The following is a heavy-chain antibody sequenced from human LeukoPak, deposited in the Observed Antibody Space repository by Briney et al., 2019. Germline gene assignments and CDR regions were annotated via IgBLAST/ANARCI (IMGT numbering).Heavy chain of an antibody. Sequence: GGSLRLSGAASGFTFSSYIMSWVRQAPGKGLEWVSSISSSSSYIYYADSVKGRFTISRDNAKNSLYLQMNSLRAEDTAVYYCARADVEMATINPFGYWGQGTLVTVSS. CDR2: ISSSSSYI. D-gene: IGHD5-24*01. CDR3: ARADVEMATINPFGY. J-gene: IGHJ4*02. V-gene: IGHV3-21*01. CDR1: GFTFSSYI.